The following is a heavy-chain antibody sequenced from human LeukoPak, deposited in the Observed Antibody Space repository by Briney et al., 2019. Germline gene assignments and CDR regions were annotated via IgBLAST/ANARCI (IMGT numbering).Heavy chain of an antibody. CDR2: IYPGDSDT. D-gene: IGHD2-2*02. CDR3: ARQFVVVPAAIDQNWFDP. V-gene: IGHV5-51*01. Sequence: GESLKISCKGSGYSFTSYWIGWVRQMPGKGPEWMGIIYPGDSDTRYSPSFQGQVTISADKSISTAYLQWSSLKASDTAMYYCARQFVVVPAAIDQNWFDPWGQGTLVTVSS. J-gene: IGHJ5*02. CDR1: GYSFTSYW.